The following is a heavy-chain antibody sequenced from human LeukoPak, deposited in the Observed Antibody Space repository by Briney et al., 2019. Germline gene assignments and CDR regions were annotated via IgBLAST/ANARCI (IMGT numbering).Heavy chain of an antibody. Sequence: GGSLRLSYEASGFNVGDKYMSWVRQAPGKGLEWVAVLYSGGTTSYADSVKGRFTISRDNAKNSLYLQMNSLRAEDTAVYYCAELGITMIGGVWGKGTTVTISS. CDR2: LYSGGTT. V-gene: IGHV3-66*01. D-gene: IGHD3-10*02. CDR1: GFNVGDKY. CDR3: AELGITMIGGV. J-gene: IGHJ6*04.